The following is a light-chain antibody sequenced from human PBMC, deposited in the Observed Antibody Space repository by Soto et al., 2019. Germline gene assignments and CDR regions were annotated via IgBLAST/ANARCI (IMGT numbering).Light chain of an antibody. CDR2: GAS. V-gene: IGKV3-20*01. J-gene: IGKJ4*01. CDR1: QTITPTF. CDR3: QQFGVSPT. Sequence: EIVLTQSPRTLSLSPGERATLSCRASQTITPTFLAWYQQKPGQAPRLLIYGASSRATDIPDRFSGSGSGTDFNLTISKLEPEDFAVYYCQQFGVSPTFGGGTKVDTK.